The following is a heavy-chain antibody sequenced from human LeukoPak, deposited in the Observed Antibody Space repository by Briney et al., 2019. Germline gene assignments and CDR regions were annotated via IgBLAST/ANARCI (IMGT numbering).Heavy chain of an antibody. Sequence: ASVKVSCKASGYTFTGYYMHWVRQAPGQGLEWMGWINPNSGCTNYAQKFQGRVTMTRDTSISTAYMELSRLRSDDTAVYYCARLASLYDSSGYYWGDYWGQGTLVTVSS. V-gene: IGHV1-2*02. J-gene: IGHJ4*02. CDR1: GYTFTGYY. D-gene: IGHD3-22*01. CDR2: INPNSGCT. CDR3: ARLASLYDSSGYYWGDY.